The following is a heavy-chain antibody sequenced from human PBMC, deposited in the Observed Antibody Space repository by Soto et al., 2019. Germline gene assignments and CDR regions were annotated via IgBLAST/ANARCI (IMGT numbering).Heavy chain of an antibody. J-gene: IGHJ4*02. CDR3: ARDSGGGPSTFHY. V-gene: IGHV4-61*01. D-gene: IGHD2-15*01. CDR2: IYYSGSP. CDR1: GGSVSSGSYY. Sequence: SETLSLTCTVSGGSVSSGSYYWSWIRQPPGKGLEWLGYIYYSGSPNYNPSLKSRVTISVDTSKNQFSLKLSSVTAADTAVYYLARDSGGGPSTFHYWGQGTLVTV.